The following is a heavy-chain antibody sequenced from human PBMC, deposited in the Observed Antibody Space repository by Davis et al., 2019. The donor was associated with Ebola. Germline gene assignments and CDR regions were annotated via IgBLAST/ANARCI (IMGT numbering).Heavy chain of an antibody. CDR1: GYTFTGYY. CDR3: ARVGDDYSNYGDYYYYGMDV. V-gene: IGHV1-2*04. Sequence: AASVKVSCKASGYTFTGYYMHWVRQAPGQGLEWMGWINPNSGGTNYAQKFQGWVTMTRDTSISTAYMELSRLRSDDTAVYYCARVGDDYSNYGDYYYYGMDVWGQGTTVTVSS. CDR2: INPNSGGT. D-gene: IGHD4-11*01. J-gene: IGHJ6*02.